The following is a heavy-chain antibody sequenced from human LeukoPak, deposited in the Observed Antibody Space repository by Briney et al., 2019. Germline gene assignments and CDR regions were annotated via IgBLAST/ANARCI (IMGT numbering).Heavy chain of an antibody. CDR3: ANLYDYVWGSYLPLDY. CDR2: ISGSGGST. V-gene: IGHV3-23*01. Sequence: PGGSLRLSCAASGFTFSSYAMSWVRQAPGKGLEWVSAISGSGGSTYYADSVKGRFTISRDNSKNTLYLQMNSLRAEDTAVYYCANLYDYVWGSYLPLDYWGQGTLVTVSS. D-gene: IGHD3-16*02. CDR1: GFTFSSYA. J-gene: IGHJ4*02.